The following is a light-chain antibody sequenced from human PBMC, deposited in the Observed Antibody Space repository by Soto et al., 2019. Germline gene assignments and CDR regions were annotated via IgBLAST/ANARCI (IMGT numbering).Light chain of an antibody. CDR3: GSYRSVGTVV. V-gene: IGLV2-14*01. Sequence: QSVLTQPASVSGSPGQSITISCTGTNSDVGGYNYVSWYQQHPGKAPKVIVYEVTNRPSGVSNRFSGSKSGNAASLTISGLQAEDEADYYCGSYRSVGTVVFGTGTKVTV. CDR2: EVT. CDR1: NSDVGGYNY. J-gene: IGLJ1*01.